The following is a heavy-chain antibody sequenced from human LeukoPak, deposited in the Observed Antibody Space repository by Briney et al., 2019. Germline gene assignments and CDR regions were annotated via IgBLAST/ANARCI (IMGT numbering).Heavy chain of an antibody. V-gene: IGHV4-59*12. CDR3: ARGSSAARPNFDY. Sequence: PSETLSLTCTVSGGSISSYYWSWIRQPPGKGLEWIGNIYNSGSTYYNPSLKSRVTISVDTSKNQFSLKLNSVTAADTAVYYCARGSSAARPNFDYWGQGTLVTVSS. D-gene: IGHD6-6*01. CDR2: IYNSGST. J-gene: IGHJ4*02. CDR1: GGSISSYY.